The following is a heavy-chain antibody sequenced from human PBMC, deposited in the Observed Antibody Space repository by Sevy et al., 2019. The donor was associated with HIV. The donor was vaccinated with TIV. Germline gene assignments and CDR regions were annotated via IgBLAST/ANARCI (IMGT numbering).Heavy chain of an antibody. CDR2: INESGIT. Sequence: SETLSLTCAVHYGSFSGYYWNWIRQVPGKGLDWIGEINESGITYYNPSLKSRVTISVDTSKKQVSLKLKSATAVDSAVYFCARSPPVVVVPGAPSWFDPWGQGTLVTVSS. CDR1: YGSFSGYY. J-gene: IGHJ5*02. V-gene: IGHV4-34*01. CDR3: ARSPPVVVVPGAPSWFDP. D-gene: IGHD2-2*01.